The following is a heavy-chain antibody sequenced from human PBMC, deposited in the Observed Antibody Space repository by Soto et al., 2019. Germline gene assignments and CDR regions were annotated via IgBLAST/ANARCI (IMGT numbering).Heavy chain of an antibody. CDR2: IVVGSGNT. CDR1: GFTFITST. Sequence: SVQVSCKVSGFTFITSTVQWVRQARGQPLEWIGWIVVGSGNTIYAQKFQERVPFTRDESTSTAYMELSSLRSEDTGVYYCAALEYHDTSGYSSDYWGQGNLVTVSS. D-gene: IGHD2-21*01. V-gene: IGHV1-58*01. CDR3: AALEYHDTSGYSSDY. J-gene: IGHJ4*02.